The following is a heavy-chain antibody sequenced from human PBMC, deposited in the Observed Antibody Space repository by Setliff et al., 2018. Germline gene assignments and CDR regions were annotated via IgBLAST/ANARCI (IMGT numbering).Heavy chain of an antibody. D-gene: IGHD3-22*01. J-gene: IGHJ6*03. CDR1: GFTFNNFW. CDR2: INEDGSHK. V-gene: IGHV3-7*01. Sequence: PGGSLRLSCAASGFTFNNFWMSWVRQAPGKGLERLANINEDGSHKWYVDSVKGRFTISRDKAHHSLFLQMNSLRAEDTAVYYCARLALTGYDSSGYYYALDYYYYMDVWGKGTTVTVSS. CDR3: ARLALTGYDSSGYYYALDYYYYMDV.